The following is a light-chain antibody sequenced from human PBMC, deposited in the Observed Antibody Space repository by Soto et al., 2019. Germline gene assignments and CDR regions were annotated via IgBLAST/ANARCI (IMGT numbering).Light chain of an antibody. CDR1: QSLVNSDDGNTY. Sequence: DIMMTQTPLSLPVTPGEPASISCRSSQSLVNSDDGNTYLDWYLQKPGQSPQLLIYTLSNRASGVPERFSASGSVTDFTLSISRVEPGDVGIYYCMQRLEIPYTFGQGTKLEI. V-gene: IGKV2-40*01. CDR2: TLS. J-gene: IGKJ2*01. CDR3: MQRLEIPYT.